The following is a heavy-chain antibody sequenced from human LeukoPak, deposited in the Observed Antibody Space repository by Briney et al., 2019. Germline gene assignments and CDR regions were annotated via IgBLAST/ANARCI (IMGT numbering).Heavy chain of an antibody. CDR2: ISAYNGNT. J-gene: IGHJ6*02. CDR1: GYTFTSYG. V-gene: IGHV1-18*01. Sequence: GASVKVSCKASGYTFTSYGISWVRQAPGQGLERMGWISAYNGNTNYAQKLQGRVTMTTDTSTSTAYMELRSLRSDDTAVYYCARESSSGWYGKYYYYGMDVWGQGTTVTVSS. D-gene: IGHD6-19*01. CDR3: ARESSSGWYGKYYYYGMDV.